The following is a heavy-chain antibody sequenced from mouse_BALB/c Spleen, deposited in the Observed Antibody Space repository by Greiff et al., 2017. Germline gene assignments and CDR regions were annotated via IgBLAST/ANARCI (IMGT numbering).Heavy chain of an antibody. J-gene: IGHJ3*01. CDR2: INPSNGGT. Sequence: QVQLQQSGAELVKPGASVKLSCKASGYTFTSYYMYWVKQRPGQGLEWIGEINPSNGGTNFNEKFKSKATLTVDKSSSTAYMQLSSLTSEDSAVYYCTSYGNPWFAYWGQGTLVTVSA. V-gene: IGHV1S81*02. CDR1: GYTFTSYY. CDR3: TSYGNPWFAY. D-gene: IGHD2-1*01.